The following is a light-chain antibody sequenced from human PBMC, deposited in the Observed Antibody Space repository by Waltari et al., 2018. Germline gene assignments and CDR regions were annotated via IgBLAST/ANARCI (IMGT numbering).Light chain of an antibody. CDR2: EVS. J-gene: IGLJ2*01. V-gene: IGLV2-14*01. CDR3: SSYTSSSIL. Sequence: QSALTQPASVSGSPGQSIPIPCTGTSSDVGGYNYVSWYQQHPGKAPKLMIYEVSNRPSGVSNRFSGSKSGNTASLTISGLQAEDEADYYCSSYTSSSILFGGGTKLTVL. CDR1: SSDVGGYNY.